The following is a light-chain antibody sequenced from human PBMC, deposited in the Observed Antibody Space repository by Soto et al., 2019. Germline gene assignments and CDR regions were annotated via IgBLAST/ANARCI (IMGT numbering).Light chain of an antibody. J-gene: IGKJ1*01. V-gene: IGKV3-20*01. CDR1: QSVGSNH. Sequence: EIVLTQSPGTLSLSPGERATLSCRTSQSVGSNHLAWYQQKPGQAPRLLVYDTSSRATGTPDRFSGSGSGTDFTLTVSRLEPEDFAVYYCHQYGTSLWTFGQGTKVDIK. CDR2: DTS. CDR3: HQYGTSLWT.